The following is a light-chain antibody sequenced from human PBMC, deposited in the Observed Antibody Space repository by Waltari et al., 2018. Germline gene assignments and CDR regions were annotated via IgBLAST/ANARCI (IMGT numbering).Light chain of an antibody. CDR1: NIGSKS. CDR2: EDG. CDR3: QVWDRSRDQWV. J-gene: IGLJ3*02. Sequence: SYVLTQPPSVSVGPGQTAMIPCGGNNIGSKSVHWYWQRPGQAPMLVVYEDGARPSGMPGRFSGSNSGDPATLTISRVEAGDEADYYCQVWDRSRDQWVFGGGTKLTVL. V-gene: IGLV3-21*02.